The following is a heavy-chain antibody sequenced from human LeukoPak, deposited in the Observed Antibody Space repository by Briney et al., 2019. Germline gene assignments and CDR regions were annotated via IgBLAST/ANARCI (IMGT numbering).Heavy chain of an antibody. Sequence: GGSLRLSCAASGFTFSGDAMNWVRQAPGKGLEWVSVISASGGTTYYADSVKGRFTIFRDNSRNTLYLQMNSLRAEDTAVYYCAKGQWLRNDYWGQGTLVTVSS. CDR3: AKGQWLRNDY. V-gene: IGHV3-23*01. D-gene: IGHD6-19*01. CDR2: ISASGGTT. CDR1: GFTFSGDA. J-gene: IGHJ4*02.